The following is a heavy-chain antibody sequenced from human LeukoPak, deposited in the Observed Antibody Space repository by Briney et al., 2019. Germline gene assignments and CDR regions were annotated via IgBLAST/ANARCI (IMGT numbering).Heavy chain of an antibody. CDR2: ISGSGGST. Sequence: GGSLRLSCAASGFTFSSYRMHWVRQAPGKGLVWVSAISGSGGSTYYADSVKGRFTTSRDNSKNTLYLQMNSLRAEDTAVYYCAKAKQQLVQGFDYWGQGTLVTVSS. CDR3: AKAKQQLVQGFDY. D-gene: IGHD6-13*01. CDR1: GFTFSSYR. J-gene: IGHJ4*02. V-gene: IGHV3-23*01.